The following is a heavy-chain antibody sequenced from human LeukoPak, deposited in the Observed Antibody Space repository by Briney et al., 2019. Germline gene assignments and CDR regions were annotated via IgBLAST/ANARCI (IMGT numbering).Heavy chain of an antibody. D-gene: IGHD2-15*01. Sequence: GGSLRLSCAASGFTFSSYAMSWVRQAPGKGLEWVSAISGSGGSTYYADSVKGRFTISRDNSKNTLYLQMNSLRAEDTAVYYCAKDHPRYCSGGSCYPDYWGQGTLVTVSS. CDR3: AKDHPRYCSGGSCYPDY. CDR2: ISGSGGST. J-gene: IGHJ4*02. V-gene: IGHV3-23*01. CDR1: GFTFSSYA.